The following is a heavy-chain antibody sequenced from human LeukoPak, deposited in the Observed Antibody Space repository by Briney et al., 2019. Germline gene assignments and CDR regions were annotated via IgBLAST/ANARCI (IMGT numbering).Heavy chain of an antibody. D-gene: IGHD1-26*01. Sequence: SETLSLTCTVSGGSISSSNYYWSWIRQPPGKGLEWIGYIYYSGSTNYNPSLKSRVTISVDTSKNQFSLKLSSVTAADTAVYYCARELFTGENWFDPWGQGTLVTVSS. CDR1: GGSISSSNYY. J-gene: IGHJ5*02. CDR2: IYYSGST. V-gene: IGHV4-61*01. CDR3: ARELFTGENWFDP.